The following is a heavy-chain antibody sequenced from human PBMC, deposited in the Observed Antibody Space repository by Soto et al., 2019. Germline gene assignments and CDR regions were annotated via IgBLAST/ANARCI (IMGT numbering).Heavy chain of an antibody. CDR3: ARVDYYYYYGMDV. CDR2: IHYSGST. CDR1: GGSISSGDYY. Sequence: TLSLTCTGSGGSISSGDYYWSWIRQSPGKGLEWIGHIHYSGSTYYNPSLKSRVIISVDTSKNQFSLKLSSVTAADTAVYYCARVDYYYYYGMDVWGQGTTVTVSS. V-gene: IGHV4-30-4*01. J-gene: IGHJ6*02.